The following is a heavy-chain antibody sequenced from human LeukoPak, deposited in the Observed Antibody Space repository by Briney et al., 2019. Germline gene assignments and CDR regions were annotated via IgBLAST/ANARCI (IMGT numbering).Heavy chain of an antibody. CDR1: GYSFTSYW. D-gene: IGHD4-17*01. CDR2: IYPGDSDT. V-gene: IGHV5-51*01. Sequence: GESLKISCKGSGYSFTSYWIGWVRQMPGKGLEWMGIIYPGDSDTRYSPSFQGQVTISADKSISTAYLQWSSLKASDTAMYYCARQAVSGWDYGDCFDYWGQGTLVTVSS. CDR3: ARQAVSGWDYGDCFDY. J-gene: IGHJ4*02.